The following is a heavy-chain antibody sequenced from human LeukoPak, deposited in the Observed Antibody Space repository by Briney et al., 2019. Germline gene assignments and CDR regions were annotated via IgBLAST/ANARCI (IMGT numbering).Heavy chain of an antibody. J-gene: IGHJ4*02. CDR2: IKSNTDGGTT. V-gene: IGHV3-15*01. Sequence: GGSLTLSCAASGFTFTNAWMTWVRQAPGKGLEWVGRIKSNTDGGTTDLAAPVKGRFAISRDDSKNTLYLQMNSLKTEDTAVYYCTTAPFRIASRDYWGPGTLVTVSS. CDR1: GFTFTNAW. CDR3: TTAPFRIASRDY. D-gene: IGHD6-6*01.